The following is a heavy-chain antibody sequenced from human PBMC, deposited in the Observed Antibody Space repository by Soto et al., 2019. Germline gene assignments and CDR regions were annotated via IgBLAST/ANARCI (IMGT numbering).Heavy chain of an antibody. Sequence: GASVKVSCKASGGTFSSYAISWVRQAPGQGLEWMGGIIPIFGTANYAQKFQGRVTITADESTSTAYMELSSLRSEDTAVYYCASDYDSTHLNYYYYGMDVRGQGTTVTVSS. CDR1: GGTFSSYA. J-gene: IGHJ6*02. CDR2: IIPIFGTA. V-gene: IGHV1-69*13. CDR3: ASDYDSTHLNYYYYGMDV. D-gene: IGHD3-22*01.